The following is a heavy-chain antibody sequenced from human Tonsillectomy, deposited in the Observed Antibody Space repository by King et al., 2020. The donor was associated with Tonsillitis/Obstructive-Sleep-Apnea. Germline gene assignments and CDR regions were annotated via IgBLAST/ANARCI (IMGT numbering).Heavy chain of an antibody. CDR1: GFTFSSYA. V-gene: IGHV3-23*01. Sequence: VQLLESGGGLVQPGGSLRLSCAASGFTFSSYAMSWVRQAPGKGLEWVSAISGSGGSTYYADSVKGRFTISRDNSKNTLYLQMNSLRAEDTAVYYCAKPRGITGTTSVDAFDIWGQGTMVTVSS. J-gene: IGHJ3*02. CDR3: AKPRGITGTTSVDAFDI. CDR2: ISGSGGST. D-gene: IGHD1-7*01.